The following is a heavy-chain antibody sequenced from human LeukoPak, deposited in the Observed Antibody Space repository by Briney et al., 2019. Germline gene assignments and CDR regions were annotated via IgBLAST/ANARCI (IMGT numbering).Heavy chain of an antibody. CDR1: GFAFSSFA. Sequence: PGRSLRLSCAASGFAFSSFAMSWVRQAPGMGLEWVSSISGRGGTRYYADSVKGRFTISRDNSNNTLFLQMNSLRGEDTAVYFCAKDPYYYDSTGSRGYFDYWGRGTRVTVSS. V-gene: IGHV3-23*01. CDR2: ISGRGGTR. CDR3: AKDPYYYDSTGSRGYFDY. J-gene: IGHJ4*02. D-gene: IGHD3-22*01.